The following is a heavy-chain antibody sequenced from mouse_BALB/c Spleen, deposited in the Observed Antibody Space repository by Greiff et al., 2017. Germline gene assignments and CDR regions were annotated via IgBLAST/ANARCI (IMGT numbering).Heavy chain of an antibody. D-gene: IGHD2-3*01. Sequence: EVQGVESGGDLVKPGGSLKLSCAASGFTFSSYGMSWVRQTPDKRLEWVATISSGGSYTYYPDSVKGRFTISRDNAKNTLYLQMSSLKSEDTAMYYCARLYDGYDYWGQGTTLTVSS. V-gene: IGHV5-6*01. J-gene: IGHJ2*01. CDR3: ARLYDGYDY. CDR2: ISSGGSYT. CDR1: GFTFSSYG.